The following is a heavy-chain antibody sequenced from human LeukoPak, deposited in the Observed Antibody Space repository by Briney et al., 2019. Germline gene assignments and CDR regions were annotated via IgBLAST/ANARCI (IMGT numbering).Heavy chain of an antibody. CDR1: GFTFSSHA. Sequence: PGRSLRLSCAASGFTFSSHAMHWVRQAPGKGLEWVAVISYDGSNKYYADSVKGRFTISRDNSKNTLYLQMNSLRAEDTAVYYCAKAGLFHYGSGSHPDVWGKGTTVTISS. J-gene: IGHJ6*04. V-gene: IGHV3-30*04. CDR2: ISYDGSNK. CDR3: AKAGLFHYGSGSHPDV. D-gene: IGHD3-10*01.